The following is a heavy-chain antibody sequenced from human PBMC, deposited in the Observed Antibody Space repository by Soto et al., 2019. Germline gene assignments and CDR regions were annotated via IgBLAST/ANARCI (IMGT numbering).Heavy chain of an antibody. CDR2: IYSGGST. D-gene: IGHD3-10*01. J-gene: IGHJ6*02. Sequence: RLSCAASGFTVSSNYMSWVRQAPGKGLEWVSVIYSGGSTYYADSVKGRFTISRDNSKNTLYLQMNSLRAEDTAVYYCARDLWRYYGSGSYYNADYYYGMDVWGQGTTVTVSS. V-gene: IGHV3-53*01. CDR3: ARDLWRYYGSGSYYNADYYYGMDV. CDR1: GFTVSSNY.